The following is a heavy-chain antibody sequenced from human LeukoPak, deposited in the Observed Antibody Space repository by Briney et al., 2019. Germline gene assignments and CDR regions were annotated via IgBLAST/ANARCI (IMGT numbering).Heavy chain of an antibody. CDR3: AKVRGTYFAYYYYMDV. V-gene: IGHV3-30*18. Sequence: GRSLRLSCAASGFTFSSYGMHWVRQAPGKGLEWVAVISYDGRNNYHADSVKGRFAISRDNSKNTLYLRMNSLRPEDTAVYYCAKVRGTYFAYYYYMDVWGKGTTVTVSS. CDR1: GFTFSSYG. D-gene: IGHD3-10*01. J-gene: IGHJ6*03. CDR2: ISYDGRNN.